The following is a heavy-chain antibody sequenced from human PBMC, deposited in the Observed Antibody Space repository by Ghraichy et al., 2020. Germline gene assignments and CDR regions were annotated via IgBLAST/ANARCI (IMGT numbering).Heavy chain of an antibody. CDR1: GFTFSSYA. V-gene: IGHV3-23*01. J-gene: IGHJ4*02. D-gene: IGHD2-15*01. CDR3: AKGYCSGGSCYFGY. CDR2: ISGSGGST. Sequence: GGSRRLSCAASGFTFSSYAMSWVRQAPGKGLEWVSAISGSGGSTYYADSVKGRFTISRDNSKNTLYLQMNSLRAEDTAVYYCAKGYCSGGSCYFGYWGQGTLVTVSS.